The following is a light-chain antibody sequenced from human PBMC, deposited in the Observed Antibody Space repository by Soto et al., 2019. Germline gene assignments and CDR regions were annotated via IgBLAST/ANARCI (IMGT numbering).Light chain of an antibody. J-gene: IGKJ5*01. Sequence: EMLLTQSPATVSLSPGERATLSSRASQSFRGLLAWYQQKAGQAPWLLIYDAYNRATGIPPRFSRIVSGTDFTLTLSSLKPEDSATYDGQQGSSSTLTFGQWTRLEIK. V-gene: IGKV3-11*01. CDR1: QSFRGL. CDR3: QQGSSSTLT. CDR2: DAY.